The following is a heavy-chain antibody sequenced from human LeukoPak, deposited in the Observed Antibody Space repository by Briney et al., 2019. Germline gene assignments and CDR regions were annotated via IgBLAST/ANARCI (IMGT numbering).Heavy chain of an antibody. CDR1: GFTFSSYS. CDR3: ARDGFGTGSN. Sequence: GGSLRLSCAASGFTFSSYSMNWVRQAPGKGLEWVSSISSSSSYIYYADSVKGRFTISRDNAKNSLYLQMNTLRADDTAVYYRARDGFGTGSNWGQGTLVTVSS. CDR2: ISSSSSYI. V-gene: IGHV3-21*04. D-gene: IGHD3-16*01. J-gene: IGHJ4*02.